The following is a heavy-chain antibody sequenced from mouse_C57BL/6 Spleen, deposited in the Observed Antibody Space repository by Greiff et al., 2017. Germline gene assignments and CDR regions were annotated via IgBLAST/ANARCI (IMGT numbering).Heavy chain of an antibody. J-gene: IGHJ1*03. CDR1: GFPFSDYY. CDR3: ARFDYDGDWYFDV. CDR2: INYDGSST. D-gene: IGHD2-4*01. V-gene: IGHV5-16*01. Sequence: KLVESEGGLVQPGSSMKLSCTASGFPFSDYYLAWVRQVPEKGLEWVANINYDGSSTYYLDSLKSRFIISRDNAKNILYLQMSSLKSEDTATYYCARFDYDGDWYFDVWGTGTTVTVSS.